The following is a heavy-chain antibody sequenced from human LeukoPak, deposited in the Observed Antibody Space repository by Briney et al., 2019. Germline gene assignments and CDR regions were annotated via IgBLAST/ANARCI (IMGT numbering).Heavy chain of an antibody. CDR2: IYPGDSDT. J-gene: IGHJ3*02. D-gene: IGHD6-19*01. CDR3: ATSSPGRGAVAAAFDI. CDR1: GYSFTSYW. Sequence: HGESLKISCKGSGYSFTSYWIGWVRQMPGKGLEWMGIIYPGDSDTRYSPSFQGQVTISADKSISTAYLQWSSLKASDTAMYYCATSSPGRGAVAAAFDIWGQGTMVTVSS. V-gene: IGHV5-51*01.